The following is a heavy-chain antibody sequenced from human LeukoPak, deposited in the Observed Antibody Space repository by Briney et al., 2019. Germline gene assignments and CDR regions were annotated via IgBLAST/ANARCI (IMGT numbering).Heavy chain of an antibody. CDR3: ARVHCSSTSCPYYFDY. V-gene: IGHV1-8*01. CDR1: GYTFTSYD. CDR2: MNPNSGNT. Sequence: GASVKVSCKASGYTFTSYDINWVRQATGQGLEWMGWMNPNSGNTGYAQKFQGRVTMTRNTSISTAYMELSSLRSEDTAVYYCARVHCSSTSCPYYFDYWGQGTLVTVSP. D-gene: IGHD2-2*01. J-gene: IGHJ4*02.